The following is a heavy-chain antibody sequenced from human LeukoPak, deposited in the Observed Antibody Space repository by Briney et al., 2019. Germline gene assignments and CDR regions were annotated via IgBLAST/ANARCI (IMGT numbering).Heavy chain of an antibody. V-gene: IGHV3-11*01. CDR2: IGSSGHTI. Sequence: GGSLRLSCAASGFIFSDYYMTWIRQAPGKGLEWVSYIGSSGHTIYYADSVKGRFTISRDNTRNSLYLQMNSLRVEDTAVFYCARSGGAHGVDYWGQGTLVTVSS. CDR1: GFIFSDYY. J-gene: IGHJ4*02. D-gene: IGHD2-8*01. CDR3: ARSGGAHGVDY.